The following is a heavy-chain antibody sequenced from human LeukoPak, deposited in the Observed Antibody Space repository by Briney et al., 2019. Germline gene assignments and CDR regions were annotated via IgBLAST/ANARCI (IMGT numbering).Heavy chain of an antibody. CDR1: GFTFSNYA. V-gene: IGHV3-23*01. J-gene: IGHJ4*02. Sequence: PGGSLRLSCAASGFTFSNYAMSWVRQAPGKGLEWVSSIHYSGGSTYYADSVKGRFTISRDNSKNTLYLQMNSLRAEDTAVYYCATAGNYRFDYWGQGTLVTVSS. D-gene: IGHD1-7*01. CDR2: IHYSGGST. CDR3: ATAGNYRFDY.